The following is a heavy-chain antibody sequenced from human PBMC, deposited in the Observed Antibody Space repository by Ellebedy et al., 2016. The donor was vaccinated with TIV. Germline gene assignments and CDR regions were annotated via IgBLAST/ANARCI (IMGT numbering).Heavy chain of an antibody. J-gene: IGHJ3*02. CDR3: ARLYNFDI. V-gene: IGHV5-51*01. Sequence: GESLKISXAGSEYNFTDYWIAWVRQMPGKGLEFMGIIYPDDSDTRYSPSFQGHVTISADKSIGAAYLQWSSLKASDTAMYYCARLYNFDIWGQGTMVTVSS. D-gene: IGHD1-1*01. CDR1: EYNFTDYW. CDR2: IYPDDSDT.